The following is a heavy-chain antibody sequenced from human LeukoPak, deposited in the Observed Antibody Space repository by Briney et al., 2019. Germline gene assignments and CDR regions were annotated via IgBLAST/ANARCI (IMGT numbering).Heavy chain of an antibody. Sequence: PSETLSLTCAVYGGSFSGYYWSWIRQSPGKGLEWIGEINHSGSTNYNPSLKSRVTISVDTSKNQFSLRLSSVTAADTAVYYCARVLGYCSNSYVGRYFNFWSQGTLVTVSS. CDR2: INHSGST. D-gene: IGHD6-13*01. J-gene: IGHJ4*02. CDR1: GGSFSGYY. V-gene: IGHV4-34*01. CDR3: ARVLGYCSNSYVGRYFNF.